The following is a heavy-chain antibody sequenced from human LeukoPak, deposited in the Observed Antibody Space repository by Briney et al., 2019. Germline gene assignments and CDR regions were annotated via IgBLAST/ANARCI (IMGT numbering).Heavy chain of an antibody. CDR1: GGSISSYY. Sequence: SETLSLTCTVSGGSISSYYWSWIRQPAGKGLEWIGRIYTSGSTNYNPSLKSRVTMSVDTSKNQFSLKLSSVTAADTAVYYCARALGIAASRGVYFDYWGQGTLVTVSS. D-gene: IGHD6-13*01. J-gene: IGHJ4*02. CDR2: IYTSGST. V-gene: IGHV4-4*07. CDR3: ARALGIAASRGVYFDY.